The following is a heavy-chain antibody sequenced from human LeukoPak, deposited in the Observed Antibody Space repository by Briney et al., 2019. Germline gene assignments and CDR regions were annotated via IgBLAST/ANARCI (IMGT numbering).Heavy chain of an antibody. CDR2: IYYSGTT. V-gene: IGHV4-59*01. D-gene: IGHD6-13*01. Sequence: PSETLSLTCTVSGGSMNFYYWSWIRQPPGKGLEWIGYIYYSGTTNYNPSLKSRVTISVDTSKNQFSLKLSSVTAADTAVYYCARGVYIAAAQYAYWGQGTLVTVSS. CDR3: ARGVYIAAAQYAY. CDR1: GGSMNFYY. J-gene: IGHJ4*02.